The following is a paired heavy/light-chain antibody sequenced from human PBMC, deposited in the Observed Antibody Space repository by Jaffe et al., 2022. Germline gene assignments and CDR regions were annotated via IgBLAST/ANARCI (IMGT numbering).Heavy chain of an antibody. CDR2: IYHSGST. CDR3: ARESPFLLGELSLNFWSIPDYFDY. Sequence: QVQLQESGPGLVKPSETLSLTCAVSGYSISSGYYWGWIRQPPGKGLEWIGSIYHSGSTYYNPSLKSRVTISVDTSKNQFSLKLSSVTAADTAVYYCARESPFLLGELSLNFWSIPDYFDYWGQGTLVTVSS. CDR1: GYSISSGYY. V-gene: IGHV4-38-2*02. D-gene: IGHD3-16*02. J-gene: IGHJ4*02.
Light chain of an antibody. CDR1: SSDVGGYNY. J-gene: IGLJ2*01. V-gene: IGLV2-14*03. Sequence: QSALTQPASVSGSPGQSITISCTGTSSDVGGYNYVSWYQQHPGKAPKLMIYDVSNRPSGVSNRFSGSKSGNTASLTISGLQAEDEADYYCSSYTSSSTLRVFGGGTKLTVL. CDR2: DVS. CDR3: SSYTSSSTLRV.